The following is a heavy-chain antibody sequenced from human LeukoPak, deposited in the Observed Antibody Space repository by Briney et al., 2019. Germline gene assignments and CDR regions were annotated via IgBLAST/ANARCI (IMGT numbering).Heavy chain of an antibody. CDR2: ISGSGGST. J-gene: IGHJ4*02. Sequence: GGSLRLSCAASGFTFSSYAMSWVRQAPGKWLEWDSAISGSGGSTYYADSVKGRFTISRDNSKNTLYLQMNSLRAEDTAVYYCAKDLPSRWLPDYWGQGTLVTVSS. CDR3: AKDLPSRWLPDY. CDR1: GFTFSSYA. D-gene: IGHD3-22*01. V-gene: IGHV3-23*01.